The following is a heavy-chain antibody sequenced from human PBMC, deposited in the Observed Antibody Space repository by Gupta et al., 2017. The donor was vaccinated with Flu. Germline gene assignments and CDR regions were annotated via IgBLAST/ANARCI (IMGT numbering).Heavy chain of an antibody. D-gene: IGHD3-22*01. CDR3: VKDLYVSSGYYLLDY. J-gene: IGHJ4*02. V-gene: IGHV3-64D*06. CDR1: GITFGSYA. Sequence: EVQLVESGGGLVQPGGSLRLSCSASGITFGSYAMHWVRQAPGKGLEYGSAIRSNGGSTYYADAVKGRFTISRDNSKNTLYLQMSSLRADDTAVYYCVKDLYVSSGYYLLDYWGQGTLVTVAS. CDR2: IRSNGGST.